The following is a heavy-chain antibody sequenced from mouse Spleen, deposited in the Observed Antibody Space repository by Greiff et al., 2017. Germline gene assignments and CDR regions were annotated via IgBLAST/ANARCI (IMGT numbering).Heavy chain of an antibody. D-gene: IGHD3-1*01. CDR1: GFTFSSYA. CDR2: ISSGGSYT. J-gene: IGHJ4*01. CDR3: ARHHSSGYLYYAMDY. V-gene: IGHV5-9-3*01. Sequence: EVKLMESGGGLVKPGGSLKLSCAASGFTFSSYAMSWVRQTPEKRLEWVATISSGGSYTYYPDSVKGRFTISRDNAKNTLYLQMSSLRSEDTAMYYCARHHSSGYLYYAMDYWGQGTSVTVSS.